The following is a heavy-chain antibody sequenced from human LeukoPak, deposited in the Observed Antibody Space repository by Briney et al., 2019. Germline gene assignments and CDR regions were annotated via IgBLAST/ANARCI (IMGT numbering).Heavy chain of an antibody. D-gene: IGHD5-18*01. V-gene: IGHV5-51*01. CDR2: IYPGDSDT. CDR1: GYSFTSYW. CDR3: ARQGSGYSPTYYYYMDV. J-gene: IGHJ6*03. Sequence: GESLKISCKGSGYSFTSYWIGWVRQMPGKGLEWMGIIYPGDSDTRYSPSFQGQVTISADKFISTAYLQWSSLKASDTAMYYCARQGSGYSPTYYYYMDVWGKGTTATISS.